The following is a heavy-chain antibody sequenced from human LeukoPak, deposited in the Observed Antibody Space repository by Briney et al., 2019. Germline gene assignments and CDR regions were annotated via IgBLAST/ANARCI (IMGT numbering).Heavy chain of an antibody. CDR1: GGSISSYSYY. CDR2: IYYSGST. V-gene: IGHV4-39*07. CDR3: ASTRDLGGLEWLLPVYYYYYYMDV. D-gene: IGHD3-3*01. J-gene: IGHJ6*03. Sequence: SETLSLTCTVSGGSISSYSYYWGWIRQPPGKGLEWIGSIYYSGSTYCNPSLKGRVTISVDTSKNQFSLKLSSVTAADTAVYYCASTRDLGGLEWLLPVYYYYYYMDVWGKGTTVTVSS.